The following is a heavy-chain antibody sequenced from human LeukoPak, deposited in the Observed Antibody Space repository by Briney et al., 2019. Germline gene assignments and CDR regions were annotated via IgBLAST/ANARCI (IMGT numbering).Heavy chain of an antibody. CDR1: GYSISSGYH. CDR3: ARDLGSGGNSDY. V-gene: IGHV4-38-2*02. J-gene: IGHJ4*02. Sequence: SETLSLTCAVSGYSISSGYHSGWIRQPPGKGLQWIASISHNGGASYNPSLKSRVTISLDTSNNQLSLELRSVTAADTAVYYCARDLGSGGNSDYWGQGTLVTVSS. CDR2: ISHNGGA. D-gene: IGHD4-23*01.